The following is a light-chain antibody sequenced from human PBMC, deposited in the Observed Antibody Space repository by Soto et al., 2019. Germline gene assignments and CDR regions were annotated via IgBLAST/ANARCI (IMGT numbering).Light chain of an antibody. Sequence: IVMTQSPATLSVSPGGRATLSCRASQSISTKLAWYQQKPGQAPRLLIYGASTRAPGIPVRFSGSGSGTEFTPTISSLQSEDFAVYYCQEYTDWRPITFGGGTKVESK. CDR2: GAS. CDR1: QSISTK. V-gene: IGKV3-15*01. J-gene: IGKJ4*01. CDR3: QEYTDWRPIT.